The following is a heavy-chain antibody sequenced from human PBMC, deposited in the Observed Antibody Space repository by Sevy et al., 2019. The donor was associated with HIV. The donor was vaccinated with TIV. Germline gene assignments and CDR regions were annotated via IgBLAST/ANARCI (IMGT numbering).Heavy chain of an antibody. V-gene: IGHV3-30*04. J-gene: IGHJ4*02. CDR2: MSHDGNYK. Sequence: GGSLRLSRAASGFTFSDYDMHWVRQAPGKGLEWVAVMSHDGNYKNHADSVKVRFTISRDNFKNTLYLQMNSLRVEDTAVYFCARLFSCGGDCYYLDYWGRGAPVTVSS. CDR1: GFTFSDYD. CDR3: ARLFSCGGDCYYLDY. D-gene: IGHD2-21*02.